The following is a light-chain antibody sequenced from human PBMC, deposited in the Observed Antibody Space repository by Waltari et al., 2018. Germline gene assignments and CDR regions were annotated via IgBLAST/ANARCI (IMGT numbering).Light chain of an antibody. J-gene: IGLJ2*01. V-gene: IGLV2-14*03. CDR3: SSYATSNTVV. CDR1: NSDIDAYDY. CDR2: DVS. Sequence: QSALTQPASVSGSPGQSITISCTGTNSDIDAYDYVSWYQQHPGKAPKLILYDVSVRPAGISNRFSGSKSDNTASLTISGLQDEDEADYYCSSYATSNTVVFGGGTKVTVL.